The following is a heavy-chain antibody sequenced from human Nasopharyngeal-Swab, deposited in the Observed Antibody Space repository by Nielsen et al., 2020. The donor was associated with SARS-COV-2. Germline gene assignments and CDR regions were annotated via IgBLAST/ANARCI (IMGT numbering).Heavy chain of an antibody. D-gene: IGHD1-26*01. CDR2: INQVGSEK. J-gene: IGHJ4*02. CDR3: ARAIGGSYSY. CDR1: GFLFSNYW. V-gene: IGHV3-7*01. Sequence: GESLKISCTASGFLFSNYWMHWVRQAPGKGLEWVANINQVGSEKSYVASVRGRFTISRDNAKDSVFLQMNSLRGEDTAVYYCARAIGGSYSYWGQGTLVTVSS.